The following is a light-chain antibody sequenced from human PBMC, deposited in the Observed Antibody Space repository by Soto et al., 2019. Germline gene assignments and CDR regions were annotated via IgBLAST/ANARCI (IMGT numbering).Light chain of an antibody. Sequence: DIKMTQSTSSVSASVGDRVTITCRASQGISTWLAWYQQKPERAPKLLIYAASSLQGGVPSRFSGSGSGTDFTLTISSLQPEDFASYYCQQGNNFPRTFGQGNKVEIK. CDR1: QGISTW. CDR2: AAS. J-gene: IGKJ1*01. CDR3: QQGNNFPRT. V-gene: IGKV1-12*01.